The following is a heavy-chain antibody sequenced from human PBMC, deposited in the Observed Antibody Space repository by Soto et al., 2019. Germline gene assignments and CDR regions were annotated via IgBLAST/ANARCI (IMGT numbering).Heavy chain of an antibody. V-gene: IGHV4-39*01. Sequence: SETLSLTCTVSGGSISSSSYYWGWIRQPPGKGIEWIGSIYYSGSTYYNPSLESRVTISVDTSKNQFSLKVSSVTAADTAVYYCSRLGGYCTITSCYGYYGMDVWGQGTTVTVSS. CDR1: GGSISSSSYY. CDR2: IYYSGST. D-gene: IGHD2-2*01. CDR3: SRLGGYCTITSCYGYYGMDV. J-gene: IGHJ6*02.